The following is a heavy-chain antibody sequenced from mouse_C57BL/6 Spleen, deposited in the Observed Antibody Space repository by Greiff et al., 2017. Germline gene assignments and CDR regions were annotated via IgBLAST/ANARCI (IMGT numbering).Heavy chain of an antibody. D-gene: IGHD1-1*01. V-gene: IGHV1-66*01. CDR1: GYSFTSYY. J-gene: IGHJ3*01. Sequence: QVQLQQSGPELVKPGASVKISCKASGYSFTSYYIHWVKQRPGQGLEWIGWIYPGSGNTKYNEKFKGKDTLTADTSSSTSYMQLSSLTSEDSAVYYCARSDYYGSSYDWFAYWGQGTLVTVSA. CDR3: ARSDYYGSSYDWFAY. CDR2: IYPGSGNT.